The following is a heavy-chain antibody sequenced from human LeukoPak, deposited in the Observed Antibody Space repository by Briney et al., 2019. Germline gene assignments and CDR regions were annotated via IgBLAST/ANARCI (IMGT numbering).Heavy chain of an antibody. J-gene: IGHJ4*02. CDR1: GYSINSGYY. D-gene: IGHD3-10*01. V-gene: IGHV4-38-2*01. CDR3: ARQTSYYSGSGSYYPGHYFDY. Sequence: SETLSLTCAVSGYSINSGYYWGWIRQPPGKGLEWIGIIYHSGSPYYNPSLRSRVTISVDTSKIQFSLKLSSVTAADTAVYYCARQTSYYSGSGSYYPGHYFDYWGQGTLVTASS. CDR2: IYHSGSP.